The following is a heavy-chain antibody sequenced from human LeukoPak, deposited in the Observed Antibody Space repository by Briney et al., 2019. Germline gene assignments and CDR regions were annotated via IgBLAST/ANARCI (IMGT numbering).Heavy chain of an antibody. J-gene: IGHJ6*03. CDR1: GGSISSSGYY. CDR2: IYYSGST. CDR3: ARVMMAVAATELAYSYYYYMDV. D-gene: IGHD6-19*01. Sequence: SETLSLTCTVSGGSISSSGYYWGWIRQTPGKGLEWIGSIYYSGSTYYNPSLKSRVTISVDTSKNQFSLKLSSVTAADTAVYYCARVMMAVAATELAYSYYYYMDVWGKGTTVTVSS. V-gene: IGHV4-39*07.